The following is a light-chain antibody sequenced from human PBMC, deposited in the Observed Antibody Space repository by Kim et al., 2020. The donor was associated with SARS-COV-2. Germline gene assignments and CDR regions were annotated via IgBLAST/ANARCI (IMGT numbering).Light chain of an antibody. CDR1: QYIAYW. Sequence: GDRVTITCRASQYIAYWLAWYQQKPGKAPDLLIYTTSNLQRGVPSRFGGSGSGTEFTLTISGLQVDDSATYYCQQYSTFPWTFGQGTKV. V-gene: IGKV1-5*03. CDR2: TTS. J-gene: IGKJ1*01. CDR3: QQYSTFPWT.